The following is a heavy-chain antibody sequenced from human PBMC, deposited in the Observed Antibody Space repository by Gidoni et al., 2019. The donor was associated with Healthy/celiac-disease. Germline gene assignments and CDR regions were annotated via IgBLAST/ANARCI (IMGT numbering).Heavy chain of an antibody. CDR2: IKQDGSEI. Sequence: EVLLVESGGGLVQPGGSLRLSCAASGFPFSSFWMSWVRQAPGKGLEWVANIKQDGSEIHYVQSVKGRFTISRDNAKNSLYLQMNSLRAEDTAVYYCARRYFDYWGQGTLVTVSS. CDR1: GFPFSSFW. V-gene: IGHV3-7*01. CDR3: ARRYFDY. J-gene: IGHJ4*02.